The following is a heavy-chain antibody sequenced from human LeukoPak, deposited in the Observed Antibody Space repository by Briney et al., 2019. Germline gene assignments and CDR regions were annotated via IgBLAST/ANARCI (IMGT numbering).Heavy chain of an antibody. CDR1: GFTLDDYA. CDR3: AKDLYYYDSSGYSPADY. Sequence: PGRSLRLSCAAFGFTLDDYAMHWVRQAPGKGLEWVSGISWNSGGIGYADSVKGRFTISRDNSKNTLYLQMNSLRAEDTAVYYCAKDLYYYDSSGYSPADYWGQGTLVTVSS. V-gene: IGHV3-9*01. CDR2: ISWNSGGI. D-gene: IGHD3-22*01. J-gene: IGHJ4*02.